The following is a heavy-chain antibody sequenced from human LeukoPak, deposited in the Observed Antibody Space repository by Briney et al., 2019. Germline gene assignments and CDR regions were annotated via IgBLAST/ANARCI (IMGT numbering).Heavy chain of an antibody. CDR3: ARSVTATGKAFDY. V-gene: IGHV3-30*04. J-gene: IGHJ4*02. CDR1: GFTFSSYA. Sequence: GRSLRLSCAASGFTFSSYAIHWGRQAPGTGLGRVAVILYDGGDKYFADSVQGRFTISRDNSRNTLYLQMNSLRAEDTAVYYCARSVTATGKAFDYWGQGTLVTVS. CDR2: ILYDGGDK. D-gene: IGHD1-1*01.